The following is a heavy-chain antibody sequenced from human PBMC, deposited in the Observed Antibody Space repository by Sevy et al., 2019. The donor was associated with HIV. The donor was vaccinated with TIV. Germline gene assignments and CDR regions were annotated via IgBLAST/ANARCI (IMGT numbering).Heavy chain of an antibody. Sequence: GGSLSLSCAASGFTFNVFWMHWVRQTPGKGLEWVANINQDGSEIYYVDSVRGRFTISRDNAKNSIYLQMNSLRAEDTAVYYCARAIGIVDAFWGQGTLVTVSS. CDR3: ARAIGIVDAF. J-gene: IGHJ4*02. V-gene: IGHV3-7*01. D-gene: IGHD3-16*01. CDR2: INQDGSEI. CDR1: GFTFNVFW.